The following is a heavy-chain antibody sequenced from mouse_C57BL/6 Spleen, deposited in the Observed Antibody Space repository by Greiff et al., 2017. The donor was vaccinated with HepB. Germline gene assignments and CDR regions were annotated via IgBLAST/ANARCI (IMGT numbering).Heavy chain of an antibody. CDR2: IHPNSGST. V-gene: IGHV1-64*01. CDR1: GYTFTSYW. Sequence: QVQLQQPGAELVKPGASVKLSCKASGYTFTSYWMHWVKQRPGQGLEWIGMIHPNSGSTNYNEKFKSKATLTVDKSSSTAYMQLSSLTSEDSAVYYCARGCGSGYVKYFDYWGQGTTLTVSS. D-gene: IGHD3-2*02. J-gene: IGHJ2*01. CDR3: ARGCGSGYVKYFDY.